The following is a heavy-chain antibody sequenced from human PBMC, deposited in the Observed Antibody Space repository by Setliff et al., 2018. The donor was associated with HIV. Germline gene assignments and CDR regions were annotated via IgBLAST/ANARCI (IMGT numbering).Heavy chain of an antibody. CDR2: IIPNSGGT. V-gene: IGHV1-2*06. J-gene: IGHJ5*02. D-gene: IGHD6-13*01. CDR1: GYTFTAYY. CDR3: ARDVERYSSHSGSGP. Sequence: ASVKVSCKTSGYTFTAYYIHWVRQAPGQGLEWMGRIIPNSGGTNYAQKLQGRVTMTRDTFTSTAYMEMRSLRSDDTAVYYCARDVERYSSHSGSGPWGQGTLVTVSS.